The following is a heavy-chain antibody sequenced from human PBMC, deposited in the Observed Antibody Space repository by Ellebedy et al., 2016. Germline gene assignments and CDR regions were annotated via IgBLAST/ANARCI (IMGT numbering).Heavy chain of an antibody. CDR1: GGSISSSSYY. V-gene: IGHV4-61*05. CDR2: IYYSGST. J-gene: IGHJ4*02. D-gene: IGHD3-10*01. CDR3: VYGRFGEPNFDY. Sequence: GSLRLXXTVSGGSISSSSYYWGWIRQPPGKGLEWIGYIYYSGSTNYNPSLKSRVTISVDTSKNQFSLKLSSVTAADTAVYYCVYGRFGEPNFDYWGQGTLVTVSS.